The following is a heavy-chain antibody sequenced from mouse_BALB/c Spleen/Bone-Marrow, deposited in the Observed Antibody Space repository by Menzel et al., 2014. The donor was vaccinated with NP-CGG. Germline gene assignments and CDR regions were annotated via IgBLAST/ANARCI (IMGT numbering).Heavy chain of an antibody. D-gene: IGHD1-1*01. CDR2: FYPGNGNI. CDR3: ARHFYGTSYFDY. CDR1: GYTFTDYI. J-gene: IGHJ2*01. Sequence: QVQLQQSGAELVKPGVSVKLSCKASGYTFTDYIIHWVKQRSGQGLEWIGWFYPGNGNIKFSEKFNDKATLTADKSSSTVYMELSRLTSEDSAVYFCARHFYGTSYFDYWGQGTTLTVSS. V-gene: IGHV1-62-2*01.